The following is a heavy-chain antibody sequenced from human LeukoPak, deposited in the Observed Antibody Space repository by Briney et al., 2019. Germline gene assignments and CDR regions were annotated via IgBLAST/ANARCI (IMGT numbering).Heavy chain of an antibody. V-gene: IGHV3-53*01. CDR2: IYSGVNT. CDR3: ARGASSSGDSGAFDV. Sequence: PAAGSLRLSCAASGFIVRRKYMSWVRQAPGKGLEWVSIIYSGVNTYYPDSVKGRFTISRDNSKNTVYLQMNSLRAEDTAVYYCARGASSSGDSGAFDVWGQGAKVTVSS. D-gene: IGHD3-22*01. J-gene: IGHJ3*01. CDR1: GFIVRRKY.